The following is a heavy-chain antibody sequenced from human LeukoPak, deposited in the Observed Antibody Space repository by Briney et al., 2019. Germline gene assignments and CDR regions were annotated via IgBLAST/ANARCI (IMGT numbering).Heavy chain of an antibody. Sequence: PGGSLRLSCAASGFTFSSYGMHWVRQAPGKGLEWVSGISWNSGSIAYADSVKGRFTISRDNAKNSLYLQMNSLRAEDTALYYCAKGVRITMVRGAFDIWGQGTMVTVSS. CDR3: AKGVRITMVRGAFDI. V-gene: IGHV3-9*01. D-gene: IGHD3-10*01. CDR1: GFTFSSYG. J-gene: IGHJ3*02. CDR2: ISWNSGSI.